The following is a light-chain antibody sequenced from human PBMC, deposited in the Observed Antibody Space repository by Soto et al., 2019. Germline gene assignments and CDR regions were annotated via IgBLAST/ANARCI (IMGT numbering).Light chain of an antibody. Sequence: ESVLTQSPAALSLSPGDTATLSCRASQSVSNYLAWYQQKPGQAPRLLIYDASNRATGIPARFSGSGSGTDFTLTIGSLEPEDFAVYYCQQRSNWPRTFGQGTKVEIK. V-gene: IGKV3-11*01. CDR1: QSVSNY. J-gene: IGKJ2*01. CDR2: DAS. CDR3: QQRSNWPRT.